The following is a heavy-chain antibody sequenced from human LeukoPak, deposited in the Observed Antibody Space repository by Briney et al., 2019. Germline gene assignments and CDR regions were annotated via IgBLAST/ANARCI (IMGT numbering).Heavy chain of an antibody. CDR1: GYRLRNHG. Sequence: ASVRVSLKASGYRLRNHGISWVRQAPAQGREWMGWIGADSGDTHGDTHYAERLQGRVTMTTDTSTDTAYMDLRSLTSDDTAVYYCARGSSPYNWYFGLWGRGTLVTVSS. CDR3: ARGSSPYNWYFGL. V-gene: IGHV1-18*01. D-gene: IGHD4-11*01. J-gene: IGHJ2*01. CDR2: IGADSGDTHGDT.